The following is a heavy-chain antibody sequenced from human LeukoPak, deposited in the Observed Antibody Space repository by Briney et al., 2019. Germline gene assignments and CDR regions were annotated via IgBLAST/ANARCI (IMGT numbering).Heavy chain of an antibody. Sequence: GGSLRLSCAASGFTFSSYAMSWVRQAPGKGLEWVSAISGGGGITYYADSVEGRFTISRDNSKNTLYLQMNSLRAEDTALYYCAKDLSPSGISGIGYWGQGTLVTVSS. CDR2: ISGGGGIT. J-gene: IGHJ4*02. CDR3: AKDLSPSGISGIGY. CDR1: GFTFSSYA. D-gene: IGHD3-10*01. V-gene: IGHV3-23*01.